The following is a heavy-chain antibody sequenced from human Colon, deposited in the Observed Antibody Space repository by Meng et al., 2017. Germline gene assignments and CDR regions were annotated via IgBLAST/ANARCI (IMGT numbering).Heavy chain of an antibody. D-gene: IGHD1-26*01. J-gene: IGHJ4*02. CDR3: AGGPWELDY. Sequence: QGSGPGPRRPPETLSLTSAVAAGPFSMCSHYWSWIRQPPGKGLEWIGYIDYSRSINYYPSLKSRVTMSVDTSKNQFSLNLSSVTAADTAVYYCAGGPWELDYWGQGTLVTVSS. CDR1: AGPFSMCSHY. CDR2: IDYSRSI. V-gene: IGHV4-61*01.